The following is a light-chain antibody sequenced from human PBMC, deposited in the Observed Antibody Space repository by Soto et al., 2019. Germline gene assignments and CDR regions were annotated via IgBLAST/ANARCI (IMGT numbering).Light chain of an antibody. CDR1: GSDVGTYSF. J-gene: IGLJ3*02. CDR2: DVS. V-gene: IGLV2-14*03. Sequence: QSALTQPASVSGSPGQSITISCTGTGSDVGTYSFVSWYQQRPGKAPKLMIFDVSNRPSGVSPRVSGSWSGNTASLTISGLQAEDEADYHCSSYTANTVMFGGGTKLTVL. CDR3: SSYTANTVM.